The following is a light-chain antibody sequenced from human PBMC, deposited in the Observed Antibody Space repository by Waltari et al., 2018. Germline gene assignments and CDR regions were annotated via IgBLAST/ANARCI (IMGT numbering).Light chain of an antibody. CDR3: EQYDSAPLT. J-gene: IGKJ4*01. CDR1: QSVTSNK. V-gene: IGKV3-20*01. CDR2: ATS. Sequence: EIVLTQSPGTLSLSPGERATLSCRASQSVTSNKLAWYQQKPGQAPSLLIYATSTRATGIPDRFSGSGSGTDFTLTISGLGPDDFAVYYCEQYDSAPLTFGVGTKVEI.